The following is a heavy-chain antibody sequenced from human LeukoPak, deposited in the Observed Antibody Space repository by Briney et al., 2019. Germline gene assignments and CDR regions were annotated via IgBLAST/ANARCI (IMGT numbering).Heavy chain of an antibody. J-gene: IGHJ4*02. D-gene: IGHD5-12*01. CDR3: ARESGYEN. CDR2: IKQDGSEK. V-gene: IGHV3-7*01. CDR1: GFTFSSYG. Sequence: TGGSLRLSCAASGFTFSSYGMHWVRQAPGKGLEWVANIKQDGSEKYYVDSVKGRFTISRDNAKNSLYLQMNSLRAEDTAVYYCARESGYENWGQGTLVTVSS.